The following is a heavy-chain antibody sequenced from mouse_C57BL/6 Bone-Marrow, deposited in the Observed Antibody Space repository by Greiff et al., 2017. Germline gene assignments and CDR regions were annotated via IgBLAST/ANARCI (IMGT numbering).Heavy chain of an antibody. D-gene: IGHD2-5*01. CDR2: INYDGSST. CDR3: ARDYYSNSYYFDY. J-gene: IGHJ2*01. CDR1: GFTFSDYY. Sequence: EVNVVESEGGLVQPGSSMKLSCTASGFTFSDYYMAWVRQVPEKGLEWVANINYDGSSTYYLDSLKSRFIISRDNAKNILYLQMSSLKSEDTATYYCARDYYSNSYYFDYWGQGTTLTVSS. V-gene: IGHV5-16*01.